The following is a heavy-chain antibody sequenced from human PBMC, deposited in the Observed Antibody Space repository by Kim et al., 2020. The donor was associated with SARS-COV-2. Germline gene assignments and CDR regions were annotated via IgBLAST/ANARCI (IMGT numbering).Heavy chain of an antibody. D-gene: IGHD3-22*01. Sequence: GGSLRLSCAASAFTFSDYWMSWVRQAPGKGLEWVANIKKDGSERYYEESVKGRFTISRDNTKNSLYLQMNSLRTEDTALYYCVRGGKFYYDTTDLPPHFWGQGILVTVSS. CDR3: VRGGKFYYDTTDLPPHF. J-gene: IGHJ4*02. V-gene: IGHV3-7*01. CDR2: IKKDGSER. CDR1: AFTFSDYW.